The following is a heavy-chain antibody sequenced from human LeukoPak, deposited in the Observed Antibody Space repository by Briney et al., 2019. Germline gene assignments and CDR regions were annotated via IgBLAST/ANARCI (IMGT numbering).Heavy chain of an antibody. D-gene: IGHD6-19*01. V-gene: IGHV3-33*01. CDR2: IWYDGSNK. CDR3: ARDADSSGWYAPHPYGMDV. CDR1: GFTFSSYG. Sequence: GGSLRLSCAASGFTFSSYGMHWVRQAPGKGLEWVAVIWYDGSNKYYADSVKGRFTISRDNSKNTLYLQMNSLRAEDTAVYYCARDADSSGWYAPHPYGMDVWGQGTTVTVSS. J-gene: IGHJ6*02.